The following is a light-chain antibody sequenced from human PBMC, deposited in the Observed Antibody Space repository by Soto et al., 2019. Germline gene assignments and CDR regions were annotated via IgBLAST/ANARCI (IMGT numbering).Light chain of an antibody. CDR1: SSDVGGYHY. CDR3: SSYTSRNIPV. J-gene: IGLJ7*01. V-gene: IGLV2-14*03. CDR2: DVS. Sequence: QSALTQPASVSGSPGQSITISCTGTSSDVGGYHYVSWYQHHPGKAPKLMIYDVSNRPSGVSNRCSGSKSGITASLTISGLTAEDEDDYYCSSYTSRNIPVFGGGTQLTVL.